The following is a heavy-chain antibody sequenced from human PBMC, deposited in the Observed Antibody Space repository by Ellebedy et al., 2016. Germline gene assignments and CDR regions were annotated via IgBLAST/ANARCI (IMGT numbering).Heavy chain of an antibody. CDR3: ARETVPRLPGLVAATSPFDY. CDR1: GGSISSSSYY. V-gene: IGHV4-39*01. Sequence: SETLSLTXTVSGGSISSSSYYWGWIRQPPGKGLEWIGSIYYSGSTYYNPSLKSRVTISVDTSKNQFSLKLSSVTAADTAVYYCARETVPRLPGLVAATSPFDYWGQGTLVTVSS. J-gene: IGHJ4*02. D-gene: IGHD2-15*01. CDR2: IYYSGST.